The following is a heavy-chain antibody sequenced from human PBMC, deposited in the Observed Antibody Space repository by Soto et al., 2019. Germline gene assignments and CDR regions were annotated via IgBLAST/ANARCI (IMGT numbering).Heavy chain of an antibody. Sequence: ASVKVSCKASGYTFTSYGISWVRQAPGQGLEWMGWISAYNGNTNYAQKLQGRVTMTTDASTSTAYMELRSLRSDDTAVYYCARYGKLRFLEWLISGGAFDIWGQGTMVTVSS. V-gene: IGHV1-18*04. J-gene: IGHJ3*02. CDR3: ARYGKLRFLEWLISGGAFDI. CDR2: ISAYNGNT. CDR1: GYTFTSYG. D-gene: IGHD3-3*01.